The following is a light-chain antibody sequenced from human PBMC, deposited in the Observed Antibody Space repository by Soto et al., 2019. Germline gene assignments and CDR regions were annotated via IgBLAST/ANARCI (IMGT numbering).Light chain of an antibody. V-gene: IGKV4-1*01. J-gene: IGKJ4*01. CDR3: QQYFTPPLS. CDR1: QSLFYSSNNRNY. Sequence: DIVMTQSPDSLAVSLGERATINCKSSQSLFYSSNNRNYLAWYQHKVGQPPKLLLYWASTRESGVPDRFSGSGFGTDFTLTISSLQAEDVAVYFCQQYFTPPLSFGGGTRVEIK. CDR2: WAS.